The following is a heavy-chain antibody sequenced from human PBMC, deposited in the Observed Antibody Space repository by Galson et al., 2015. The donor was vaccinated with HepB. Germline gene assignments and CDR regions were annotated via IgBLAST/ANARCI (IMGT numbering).Heavy chain of an antibody. CDR2: ISYDGSNK. CDR3: ARAKRGRYYGSGPEMERSAYYFDY. V-gene: IGHV3-30-3*01. CDR1: GFTFSSYA. D-gene: IGHD3-10*01. Sequence: SLRLSCAASGFTFSSYAMHWVRQAPGKGLEWVAVISYDGSNKYYADSVKGRFTISRDNSKNTLYLQMNSLRAEDTAVYYCARAKRGRYYGSGPEMERSAYYFDYWGQGTLVTVSS. J-gene: IGHJ4*02.